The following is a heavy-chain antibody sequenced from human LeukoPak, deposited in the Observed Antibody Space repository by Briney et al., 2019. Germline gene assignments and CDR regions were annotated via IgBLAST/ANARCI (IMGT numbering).Heavy chain of an antibody. CDR1: GFTFSSYD. D-gene: IGHD6-19*01. Sequence: GGSLRLSCAASGFTFSSYDIHWVRQATGKGLEWVSAIGAAGDTYYPGSVMGRFTIPRENDKNSLYLQMNSLRAEDTAVYYCARALAVAGKAFDIWGKGTMVTVSS. J-gene: IGHJ3*02. CDR2: IGAAGDT. CDR3: ARALAVAGKAFDI. V-gene: IGHV3-13*01.